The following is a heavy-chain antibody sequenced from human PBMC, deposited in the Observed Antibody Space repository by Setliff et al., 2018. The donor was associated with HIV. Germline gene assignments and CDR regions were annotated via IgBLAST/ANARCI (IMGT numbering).Heavy chain of an antibody. Sequence: PGGSLRLSCAASGFDLSSHTMNWIRQAPGKGLEWVSVVSGSGGSTYVADSVKGRFTISRDNSENTLYLQMNSLRADDTAVYYCTKKGPKGQWLVDLYFDSWGQGTMVTVSS. V-gene: IGHV3-23*01. J-gene: IGHJ4*02. CDR2: VSGSGGST. D-gene: IGHD6-19*01. CDR3: TKKGPKGQWLVDLYFDS. CDR1: GFDLSSHT.